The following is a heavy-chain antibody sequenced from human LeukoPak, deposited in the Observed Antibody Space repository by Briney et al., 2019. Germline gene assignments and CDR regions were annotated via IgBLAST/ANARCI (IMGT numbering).Heavy chain of an antibody. CDR3: ARSIPPDF. D-gene: IGHD1-26*01. J-gene: IGHJ4*02. Sequence: LAGGSLRLSCVPSGFTFTPYAMNWVRQAPGKGLEWVSGITSGGRTYYVDSVKGRFTISRDSSKNTLYLQMTSLRADDTALYYCARSIPPDFWGQGTLVTVSS. CDR2: ITSGGRT. CDR1: GFTFTPYA. V-gene: IGHV3-23*01.